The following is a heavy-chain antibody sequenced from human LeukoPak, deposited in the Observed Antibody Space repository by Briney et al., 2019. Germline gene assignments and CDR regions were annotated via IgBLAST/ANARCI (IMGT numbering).Heavy chain of an antibody. J-gene: IGHJ6*02. V-gene: IGHV3-7*01. CDR2: IKQDGSEK. Sequence: GGSLRLSCAASGFTFSRYWMSWVRQAPGKGLEWVANIKQDGSEKYYVDSVKGRFTISRDNAKNSLYLQMNSLRAEDTAVYYCARDLVVMAPTARYYGMDVWGQGTTVTVSS. CDR1: GFTFSRYW. D-gene: IGHD5-24*01. CDR3: ARDLVVMAPTARYYGMDV.